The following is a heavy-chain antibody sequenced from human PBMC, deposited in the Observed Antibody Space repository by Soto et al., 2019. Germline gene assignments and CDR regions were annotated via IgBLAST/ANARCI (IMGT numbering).Heavy chain of an antibody. V-gene: IGHV1-69*06. D-gene: IGHD1-26*01. CDR1: GGTFSSYT. Sequence: QVQLGQSGAEVKEPGSSVNVSCKASGGTFSSYTISWVRQAPGQGFEWIGGITPCFGSGNYAQKFQGRVTITADKSTRTVYMALSRLTSADTALYYCARLTGSYQLGKGFDPWGQGTLVTFSS. CDR2: ITPCFGSG. CDR3: ARLTGSYQLGKGFDP. J-gene: IGHJ5*02.